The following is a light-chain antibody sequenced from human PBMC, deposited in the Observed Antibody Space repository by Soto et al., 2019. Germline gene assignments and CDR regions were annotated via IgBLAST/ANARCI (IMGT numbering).Light chain of an antibody. V-gene: IGLV2-14*01. J-gene: IGLJ1*01. CDR1: SSDVGGYNH. CDR2: EVN. Sequence: QPVLTQPASVSGSPGQSITISCTGTSSDVGGYNHVSWYQQHPGKAPKLMIYEVNNRPSGVSNRFSGSKSGSTASLTISGLQAEDEADYYCSSYTSSSTLGVFGTGTKVTVL. CDR3: SSYTSSSTLGV.